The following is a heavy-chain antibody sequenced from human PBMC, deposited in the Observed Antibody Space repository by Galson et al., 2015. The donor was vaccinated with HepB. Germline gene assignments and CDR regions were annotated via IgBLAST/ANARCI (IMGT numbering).Heavy chain of an antibody. CDR2: ISSSSSTI. CDR1: GFTFSSYS. Sequence: LRLSCAASGFTFSSYSMNWVRQAPGKGLEWVSYISSSSSTIYYADSVKGRFTISRDNAKNSLYLQMNSLRDEDTAVYYCARDGGYCSGGRCFYGMDVWGQGTTVTVSS. J-gene: IGHJ6*02. V-gene: IGHV3-48*02. CDR3: ARDGGYCSGGRCFYGMDV. D-gene: IGHD2-15*01.